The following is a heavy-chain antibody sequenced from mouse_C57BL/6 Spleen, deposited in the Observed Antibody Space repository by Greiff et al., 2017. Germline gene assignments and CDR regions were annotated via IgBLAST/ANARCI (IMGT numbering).Heavy chain of an antibody. J-gene: IGHJ1*03. D-gene: IGHD1-1*01. CDR1: GYTFTSSW. CDR3: TRDYYGHWYFEV. CDR2: IDPGHSDT. Sequence: EVQLQQSVAVLARPGASVKLSCKASGYTFTSSWMHWVNPRPGQGLEWIGCIDPGHSDTSYNQNFKGKATMTAVTSASTAYMELSSLTNEDSAVYYCTRDYYGHWYFEVWGTGTTVTVSS. V-gene: IGHV1-5*01.